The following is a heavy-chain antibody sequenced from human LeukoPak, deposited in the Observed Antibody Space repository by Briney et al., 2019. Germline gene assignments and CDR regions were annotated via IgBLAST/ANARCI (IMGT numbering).Heavy chain of an antibody. V-gene: IGHV3-53*01. CDR3: ARDTYYGSGSYYRYTFDS. Sequence: GGSLRLSCAASGLSVSKNYMSGVRQPPGKGLEWVSVIYGAGKTHYADSVKGRFNISRDNSKNTLYLQMNSLRAEDTAVYYCARDTYYGSGSYYRYTFDSWGQGTMVTVSS. D-gene: IGHD3-10*01. CDR2: IYGAGKT. CDR1: GLSVSKNY. J-gene: IGHJ4*02.